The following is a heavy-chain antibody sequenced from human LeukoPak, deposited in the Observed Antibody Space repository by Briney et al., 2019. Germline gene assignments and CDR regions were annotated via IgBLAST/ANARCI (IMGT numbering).Heavy chain of an antibody. D-gene: IGHD2-8*02. V-gene: IGHV3-48*02. CDR2: ISRSGSTI. Sequence: HGGSLSLSCAASGFTFSTYALNWVRQAPGKGLDWLSQISRSGSTIYYADSVKGRFTITRDNAKNSLYLQMTSLRDDDTAVYYCAFQSGGVLYWGQGTLVTVSS. J-gene: IGHJ4*02. CDR3: AFQSGGVLY. CDR1: GFTFSTYA.